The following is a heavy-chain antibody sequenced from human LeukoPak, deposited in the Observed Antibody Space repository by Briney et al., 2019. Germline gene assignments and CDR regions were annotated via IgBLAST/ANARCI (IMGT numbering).Heavy chain of an antibody. Sequence: GASVKVSCKASGHTFTNYYIHWVRQAPGQGLEWMGKISPTGDSTSYAQTFQGRVTLTMDTSTITVYMELSNLRSEDTSVYYCARGSVTTDASFDYWGQGTLVTVSS. J-gene: IGHJ4*02. CDR2: ISPTGDST. CDR3: ARGSVTTDASFDY. CDR1: GHTFTNYY. D-gene: IGHD4-17*01. V-gene: IGHV1-46*01.